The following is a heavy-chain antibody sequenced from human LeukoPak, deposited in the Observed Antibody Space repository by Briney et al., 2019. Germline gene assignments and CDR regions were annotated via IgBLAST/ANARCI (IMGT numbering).Heavy chain of an antibody. J-gene: IGHJ3*02. CDR1: GGSISSSNW. D-gene: IGHD3-3*01. V-gene: IGHV4-4*02. Sequence: PSETLSLTCAVSGGSISSSNWWSWVRQPPGKGLEWIGRIYTSGSTNYNPSLKSRVTMSVDTSKNQFSLKLSSVTAADTAVYYCARDYDFCSGYGGHPRELDAFDIWGQGTMVTVSS. CDR2: IYTSGST. CDR3: ARDYDFCSGYGGHPRELDAFDI.